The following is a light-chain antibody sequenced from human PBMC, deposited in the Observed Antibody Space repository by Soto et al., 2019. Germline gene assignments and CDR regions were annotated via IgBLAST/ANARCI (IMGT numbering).Light chain of an antibody. CDR3: QQYDR. CDR2: KAS. CDR1: QSDSTW. V-gene: IGKV1-5*03. Sequence: DIQMTQSPSTLSASVGDRVTITCRASQSDSTWLAWYQQIPGGAPKLLIYKASILESGVPSRFSGSGSGTEFTLTITSLQPEDFATYYCQQYDRFGPGTKVDI. J-gene: IGKJ1*01.